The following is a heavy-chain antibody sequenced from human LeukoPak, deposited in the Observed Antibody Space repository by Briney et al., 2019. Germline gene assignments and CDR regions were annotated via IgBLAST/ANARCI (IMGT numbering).Heavy chain of an antibody. CDR1: GFAFGTFA. D-gene: IGHD3-22*01. CDR2: ISASGSKT. V-gene: IGHV3-23*01. CDR3: ARDQSPHYYDSSGYGAFNL. J-gene: IGHJ3*01. Sequence: GGSRRLSCVPSGFAFGTFAMNWVRQAPGKGLEWVSGISASGSKTYYGNSVKGRFTISRDNSKNTLFLQMNSLRVEDTARYFCARDQSPHYYDSSGYGAFNLWGLGTVVTVSS.